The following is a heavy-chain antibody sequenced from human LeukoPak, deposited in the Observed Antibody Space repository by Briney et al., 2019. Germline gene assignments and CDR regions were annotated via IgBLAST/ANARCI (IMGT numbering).Heavy chain of an antibody. CDR2: ISAYNGNT. CDR1: GYTFTSYG. Sequence: GASVKVSCKASGYTFTSYGISWVRQAPGQGLEWMGWISAYNGNTNYAQKLQGRVTMTTDTSTSTAYMELRSLRSDDTAVYYCARVHLSSSSSNWFDPWGQGTLVTVSS. CDR3: ARVHLSSSSSNWFDP. J-gene: IGHJ5*02. V-gene: IGHV1-18*01. D-gene: IGHD6-6*01.